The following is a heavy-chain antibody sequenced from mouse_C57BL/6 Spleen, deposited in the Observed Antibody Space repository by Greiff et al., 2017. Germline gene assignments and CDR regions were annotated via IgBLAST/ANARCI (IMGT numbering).Heavy chain of an antibody. Sequence: VQGVESGPELVKPGASVKISCKASGYAFSSPWMNWVKQRPGKGLEWIGRIYPGDGDTNYNGRFKGKATLTADKSSSTAYMQLSSLTSEDSAVYFCASSYCYGSSSWFAYWGQGTLVTVSA. CDR1: GYAFSSPW. D-gene: IGHD1-1*01. V-gene: IGHV1-82*01. CDR3: ASSYCYGSSSWFAY. CDR2: IYPGDGDT. J-gene: IGHJ3*01.